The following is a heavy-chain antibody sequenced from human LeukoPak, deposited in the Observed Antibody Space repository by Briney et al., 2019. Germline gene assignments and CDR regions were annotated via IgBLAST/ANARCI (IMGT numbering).Heavy chain of an antibody. CDR2: IYTSGST. CDR1: GGSISSYY. V-gene: IGHV4-4*07. J-gene: IGHJ4*02. D-gene: IGHD2-21*02. Sequence: PSETLSLTCTVSGGSISSYYWSWIRQPAGKGLEWIGRIYTSGSTNYSPSLRSRVTMSVDTSKNQFSLKLSSVTAADTAVYYCARDLSIVVVTATDYFDYWGQGTLVTVSS. CDR3: ARDLSIVVVTATDYFDY.